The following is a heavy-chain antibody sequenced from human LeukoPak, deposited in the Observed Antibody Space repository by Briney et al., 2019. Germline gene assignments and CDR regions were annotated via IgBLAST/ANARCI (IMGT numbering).Heavy chain of an antibody. CDR3: ARDFYYVDTAMVGYMDV. V-gene: IGHV1-2*02. J-gene: IGHJ6*03. D-gene: IGHD5-18*01. CDR1: GYTFSSYG. CDR2: INPNSGGT. Sequence: ASVKVSCKASGYTFSSYGISWVRQAPGQGLEWMGWINPNSGGTNYAQKFQGRVTMTRDTSISTAYMELSRLRSDDTAVYYCARDFYYVDTAMVGYMDVWGKGTTVTVSS.